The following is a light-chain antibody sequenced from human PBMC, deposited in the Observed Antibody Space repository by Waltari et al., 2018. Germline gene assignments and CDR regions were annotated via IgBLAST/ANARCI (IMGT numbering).Light chain of an antibody. CDR2: AAA. J-gene: IGKJ4*01. V-gene: IGKV3-11*01. Sequence: EIVFTQSPSTLSLSPGERATLSCRASQNISSFLAWYQRKHGQSPRLLINAAANRATGIPYRFRGSVSGTDFTLTISSLEPEDFAVYFCQQRYNWLALTFGGGTTVEIK. CDR3: QQRYNWLALT. CDR1: QNISSF.